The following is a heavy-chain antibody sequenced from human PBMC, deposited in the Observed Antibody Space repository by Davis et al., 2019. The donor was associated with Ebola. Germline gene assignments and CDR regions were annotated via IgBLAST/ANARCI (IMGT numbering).Heavy chain of an antibody. Sequence: SVPVSCKASRYFLTSHSLNWLRQAPAQGLEWMGWINTNTGNPTYAQGFTGRFVFFLHTSVSTAYLQISSIKAEDTAVYYCARGRSLADYWGQGTLVTVSS. CDR2: INTNTGNP. CDR1: RYFLTSHS. J-gene: IGHJ4*02. D-gene: IGHD6-6*01. CDR3: ARGRSLADY. V-gene: IGHV7-4-1*02.